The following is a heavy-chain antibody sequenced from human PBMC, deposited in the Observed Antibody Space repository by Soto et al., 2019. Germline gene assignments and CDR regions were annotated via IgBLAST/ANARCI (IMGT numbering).Heavy chain of an antibody. CDR1: GSDITTYY. D-gene: IGHD3-9*01. CDR2: IYDTGST. V-gene: IGHV4-59*01. CDR3: ARCPIDHNWFDP. J-gene: IGHJ5*02. Sequence: PSETLSLTCIVSGSDITTYYWSWLRQSPGKGLEWIGHIYDTGSTTYNPSLKSRVTISVDTSNKQFSLRLTSVTAADTAVYYCARCPIDHNWFDPWGQGTLVTAPQ.